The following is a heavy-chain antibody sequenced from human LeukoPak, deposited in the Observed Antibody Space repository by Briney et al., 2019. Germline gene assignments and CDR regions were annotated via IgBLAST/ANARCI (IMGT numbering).Heavy chain of an antibody. V-gene: IGHV3-74*01. CDR1: GFTFSSYS. J-gene: IGHJ4*02. CDR3: ARSHTSYTSTWDFSYYFNF. D-gene: IGHD6-13*01. Sequence: GGSLRLSCAASGFTFSSYSMNWVRQAPGEGLVWVSRINIDGSSTRYADSVKGRFTISRDNAKNMLYLEMNSLRAEDTAVYYCARSHTSYTSTWDFSYYFNFWGQGSLVTVSS. CDR2: INIDGSST.